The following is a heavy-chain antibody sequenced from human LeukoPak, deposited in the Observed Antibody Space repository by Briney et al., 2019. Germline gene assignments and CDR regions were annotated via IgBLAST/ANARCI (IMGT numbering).Heavy chain of an antibody. Sequence: EGSLRLSCAASGFTFSSNWMSWVRQAPGKGLEWVADIRRDGSDKYYMDSVKGRFTISRDNAKNSLSLQMNSLRVEDTAVYYCARDRDCGDGGCYPHFDYWGQGVRVTVSS. CDR2: IRRDGSDK. CDR3: ARDRDCGDGGCYPHFDY. CDR1: GFTFSSNW. V-gene: IGHV3-7*01. D-gene: IGHD2-15*01. J-gene: IGHJ4*02.